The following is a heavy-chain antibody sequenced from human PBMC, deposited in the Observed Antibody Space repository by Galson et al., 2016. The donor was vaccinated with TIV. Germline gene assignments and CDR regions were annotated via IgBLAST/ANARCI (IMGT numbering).Heavy chain of an antibody. CDR1: GYTVTELS. V-gene: IGHV1-24*01. J-gene: IGHJ4*02. CDR2: FDPEDGET. D-gene: IGHD3-22*01. Sequence: SVKVSCKVSGYTVTELSMHWVRQAPEKRLEWMGGFDPEDGETIYAQKFQGRVSMTEDTFTDTAYMELSSLVSDDTAVYYCARTDTLKNYYDSSGYYPFWGQGTLVTVSS. CDR3: ARTDTLKNYYDSSGYYPF.